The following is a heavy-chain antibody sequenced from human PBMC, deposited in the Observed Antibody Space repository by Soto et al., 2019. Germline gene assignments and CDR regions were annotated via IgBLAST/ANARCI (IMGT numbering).Heavy chain of an antibody. J-gene: IGHJ4*02. Sequence: EVQLVETGGGLIQPGGSLRLSCAASGFNVSNSYMNWVRQAPGKGLEWVSVIYSNGNRYYADSVKGRFTISRDNPKNTLYLQMNSLRAEDTAVYYCARDSYSSPGGTDYWGQGTLVTVSS. CDR2: IYSNGNR. CDR1: GFNVSNSY. V-gene: IGHV3-53*02. D-gene: IGHD6-6*01. CDR3: ARDSYSSPGGTDY.